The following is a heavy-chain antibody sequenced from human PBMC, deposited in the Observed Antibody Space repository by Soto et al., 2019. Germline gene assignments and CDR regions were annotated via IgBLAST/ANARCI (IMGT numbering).Heavy chain of an antibody. CDR3: AKGRGALTVVSNWFDP. V-gene: IGHV3-9*01. CDR2: INWNSGIT. J-gene: IGHJ5*02. Sequence: EVQLVESGGGLVQPGRSLRLSCAATGFTFEDHAMHWIRQVPGKGLGWVAGINWNSGITGYADSVKGRFTISRDNANNSLHLEMNSLKSEDTALYYCAKGRGALTVVSNWFDPWGQGTLVTVSS. CDR1: GFTFEDHA. D-gene: IGHD3-22*01.